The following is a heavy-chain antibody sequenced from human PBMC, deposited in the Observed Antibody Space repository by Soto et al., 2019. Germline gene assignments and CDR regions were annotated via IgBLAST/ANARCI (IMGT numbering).Heavy chain of an antibody. V-gene: IGHV4-61*01. CDR2: IYYIGST. J-gene: IGHJ4*02. D-gene: IGHD2-15*01. CDR1: GGSVIIGSYY. Sequence: SETLSLTCTVSGGSVIIGSYYWSWIRQPPGKGLEWIGYIYYIGSTNYNPSLKSRVTISVDTSKNQFSLKLSSVTAADTAVYYCARDGYCSGGSCYPFDYWGQGTLVTVSS. CDR3: ARDGYCSGGSCYPFDY.